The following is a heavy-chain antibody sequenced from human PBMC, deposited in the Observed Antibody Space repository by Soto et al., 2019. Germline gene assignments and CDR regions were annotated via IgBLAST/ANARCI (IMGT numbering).Heavy chain of an antibody. J-gene: IGHJ6*02. V-gene: IGHV3-73*02. D-gene: IGHD3-22*01. Sequence: EVQLVESGGGLVQPGGSLKLSCAVSGFTFSDSIIHWVRQASGKGLEWVGRIRSKANSYATTYAASVKGGFTISRDDSKNTAYLQMNSLKTEDTAVYYCTTSYYYDSRGYLEYYVYGMDVWDQGTTVIVSS. CDR2: IRSKANSYAT. CDR1: GFTFSDSI. CDR3: TTSYYYDSRGYLEYYVYGMDV.